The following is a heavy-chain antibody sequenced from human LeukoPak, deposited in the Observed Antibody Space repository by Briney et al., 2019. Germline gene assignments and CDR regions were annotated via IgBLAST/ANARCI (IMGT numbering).Heavy chain of an antibody. Sequence: PSETLSLTCAVYGESFSGYYWSWIRQPPGKGLEWIGEINHSGSTNYNPSLKSRVTISVDTSKNQFSLKLSSVTAADTAVYYCARGRAYYDFWSGYGKHLSWFDPWGQGTLVTVSS. CDR3: ARGRAYYDFWSGYGKHLSWFDP. D-gene: IGHD3-3*01. CDR1: GESFSGYY. CDR2: INHSGST. J-gene: IGHJ5*02. V-gene: IGHV4-34*01.